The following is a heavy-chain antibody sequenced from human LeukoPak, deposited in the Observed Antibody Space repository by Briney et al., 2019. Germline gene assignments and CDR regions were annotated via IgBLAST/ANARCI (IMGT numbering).Heavy chain of an antibody. Sequence: ASVKVSCKASGYTFTGHYMHWVRQAPGQGLEWMGWINPNSGGTNYAQKFQGRVTMTRDTSISTAYMELSRLRSDDTAVYYCARLRRDYDRGNDYWGQGTLVTVSS. CDR3: ARLRRDYDRGNDY. V-gene: IGHV1-2*02. CDR2: INPNSGGT. J-gene: IGHJ4*02. D-gene: IGHD4-17*01. CDR1: GYTFTGHY.